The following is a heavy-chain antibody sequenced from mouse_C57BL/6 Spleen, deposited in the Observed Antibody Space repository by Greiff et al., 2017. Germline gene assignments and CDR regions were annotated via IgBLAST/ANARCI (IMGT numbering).Heavy chain of an antibody. CDR1: GFTFSDYG. D-gene: IGHD1-3*01. J-gene: IGHJ4*01. CDR2: ISSGSSTI. CDR3: AREYSPYAMDY. V-gene: IGHV5-17*01. Sequence: EVNLVESGGGLVKPGGSLKLSCAASGFTFSDYGMHWVRQAPEKGLEWVAYISSGSSTIYYADTVKGRFTISRDNAKNTLFLQMTSLRSEDTAMYYCAREYSPYAMDYWGQGTSVTVSS.